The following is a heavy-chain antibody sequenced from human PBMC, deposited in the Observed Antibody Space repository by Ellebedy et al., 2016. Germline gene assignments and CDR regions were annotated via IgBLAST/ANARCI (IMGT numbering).Heavy chain of an antibody. D-gene: IGHD2/OR15-2a*01. CDR2: ISSSSSTI. V-gene: IGHV3-48*04. J-gene: IGHJ5*02. Sequence: GGSLRLXCAASGFTFSSYSMNWVRQAPGKGLEWVSYISSSSSTIYYADSVKGRFTISRDNAKNSLYLQMNSLRAEDTAVYYCAREGGLIESWFDPWGQGTLVTVSS. CDR1: GFTFSSYS. CDR3: AREGGLIESWFDP.